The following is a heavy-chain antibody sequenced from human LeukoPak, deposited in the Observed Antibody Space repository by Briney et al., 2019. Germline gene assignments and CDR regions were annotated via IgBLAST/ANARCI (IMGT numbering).Heavy chain of an antibody. CDR3: ARLGGGIAAAGTANWFDP. CDR1: GITFSSYG. Sequence: GSLRLSCAASGITFSSYGMSWIRQPPGKGLEWIGSIYYSGSTYYNPSLKSRVTISVDTSKNQFSLKLSSVTAADTAVYYCARLGGGIAAAGTANWFDPWGQGTLVTVSS. D-gene: IGHD6-13*01. CDR2: IYYSGST. J-gene: IGHJ5*02. V-gene: IGHV4-39*07.